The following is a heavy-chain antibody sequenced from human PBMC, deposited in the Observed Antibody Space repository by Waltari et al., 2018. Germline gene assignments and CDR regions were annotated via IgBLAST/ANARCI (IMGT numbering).Heavy chain of an antibody. J-gene: IGHJ4*02. CDR2: ITWNGGII. CDR3: ARYLNWGLPRFDN. Sequence: EVQLAESGGAVVRPGGSLRLPCVASGFQFNDFGMSWVRRVPGKGREWVSGITWNGGIISYSDSVKGRFTITRDNDKNSLSLQMTSLRVEDTALYYCARYLNWGLPRFDNWGQGTQVTVSS. CDR1: GFQFNDFG. V-gene: IGHV3-20*04. D-gene: IGHD3-16*01.